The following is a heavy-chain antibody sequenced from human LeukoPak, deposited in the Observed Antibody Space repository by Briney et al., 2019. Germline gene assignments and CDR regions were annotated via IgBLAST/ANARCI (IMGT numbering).Heavy chain of an antibody. D-gene: IGHD5-12*01. V-gene: IGHV4-34*01. CDR1: GGSFSGYY. CDR3: AGDSGYPGY. CDR2: INHSGNT. Sequence: SETLSLTCAVYGGSFSGYYWSWIRQPPGKGLEWIGEINHSGNTNYNPSLKSRVTISVDTSKNQFSMKLSSVTAADTAVYYCAGDSGYPGYWGQGTLVTVSS. J-gene: IGHJ4*02.